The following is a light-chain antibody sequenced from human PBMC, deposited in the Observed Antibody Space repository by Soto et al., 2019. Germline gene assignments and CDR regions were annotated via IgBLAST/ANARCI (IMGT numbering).Light chain of an antibody. Sequence: EIVMTQSPATLSVSPGERATLSCRASQNVSSNLAWYQQKPGQAPRLLKYGASTRATGIPARFSGSGSGTEFTLTISSLQSEDFAVYFCQQYTHWPLTFGGGTKVEIK. J-gene: IGKJ4*01. CDR3: QQYTHWPLT. V-gene: IGKV3-15*01. CDR2: GAS. CDR1: QNVSSN.